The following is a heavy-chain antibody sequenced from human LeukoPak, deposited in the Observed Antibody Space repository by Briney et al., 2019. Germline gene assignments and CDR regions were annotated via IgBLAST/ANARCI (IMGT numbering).Heavy chain of an antibody. Sequence: GGSLRLSCAASGFTFSNAWMNWVRQAPGKGLEWVSVIYSGGSTYYADSVKGRFTISRDNSKNTLYLQMNSLRAEDTAVYYCARVGYSSGWTIDYWGQGTLVTVSS. V-gene: IGHV3-53*01. CDR3: ARVGYSSGWTIDY. CDR1: GFTFSNAW. CDR2: IYSGGST. J-gene: IGHJ4*02. D-gene: IGHD6-19*01.